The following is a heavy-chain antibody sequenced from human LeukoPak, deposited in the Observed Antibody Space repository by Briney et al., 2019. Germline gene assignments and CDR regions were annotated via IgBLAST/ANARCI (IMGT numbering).Heavy chain of an antibody. CDR1: GYTFTGYY. CDR2: INPNTGGT. D-gene: IGHD3-22*01. Sequence: ASVKVSCTTSGYTFTGYYMHWVRQAPGQGLEWMGWINPNTGGTNYAQKFQGRVTMTSDTSISTAYMELSSLKSDDTAMYYCARAPMIVVVFPPRLDFWGQGTLVTVSS. V-gene: IGHV1-2*02. J-gene: IGHJ4*02. CDR3: ARAPMIVVVFPPRLDF.